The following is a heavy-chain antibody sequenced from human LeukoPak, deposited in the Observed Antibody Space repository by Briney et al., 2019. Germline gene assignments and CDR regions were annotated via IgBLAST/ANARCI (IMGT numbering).Heavy chain of an antibody. CDR1: GFTFSSYA. V-gene: IGHV3-23*01. Sequence: GGPLRLSCAASGFTFSSYAMSWIRQAPGKGLEWVSAISGSGGSTYYADSVKGQFTISRDNSKNTLYLQMNSLRAEDTAVYYCAKLDYYDSSGYQHDDYWGQGTLVTVSS. J-gene: IGHJ4*02. D-gene: IGHD3-22*01. CDR3: AKLDYYDSSGYQHDDY. CDR2: ISGSGGST.